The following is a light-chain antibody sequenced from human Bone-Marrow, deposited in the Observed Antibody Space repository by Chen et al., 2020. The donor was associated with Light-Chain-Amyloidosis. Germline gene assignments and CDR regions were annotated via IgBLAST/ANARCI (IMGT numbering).Light chain of an antibody. CDR1: DLPTKY. Sequence: SYELTQPPSVSVAPGQTARITCSGDDLPTKYAYWYQQKPGQAPVMVIHRATVRPSGISERFSGSSSGPTATLTISGVQAEDEADYHCQSADSSGTYEVIFGGGTKLTVL. CDR3: QSADSSGTYEVI. J-gene: IGLJ2*01. V-gene: IGLV3-25*03. CDR2: RAT.